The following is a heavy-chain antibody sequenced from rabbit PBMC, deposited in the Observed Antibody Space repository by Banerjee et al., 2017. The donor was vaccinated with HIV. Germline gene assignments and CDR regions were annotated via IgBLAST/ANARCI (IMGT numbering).Heavy chain of an antibody. Sequence: QEQLVESGGGLVQPEGSLTLTCTASRFSFSSSYWICWVRQAPGKGLEWITCIYTISGSTWYASWAKGRFTISKTSSTTVTLQMTSLTAADTATYFCASTYGESGHGNSYKLWGPGTLVTVS. J-gene: IGHJ4*01. V-gene: IGHV1S45*01. CDR1: RFSFSSSYW. CDR2: IYTISGST. D-gene: IGHD2-1*01. CDR3: ASTYGESGHGNSYKL.